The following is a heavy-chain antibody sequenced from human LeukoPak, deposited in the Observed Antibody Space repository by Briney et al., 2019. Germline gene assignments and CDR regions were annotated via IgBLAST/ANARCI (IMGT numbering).Heavy chain of an antibody. CDR3: AHRPPVAVGNRFDY. D-gene: IGHD6-19*01. J-gene: IGHJ4*02. CDR1: GFSLSTSGVG. V-gene: IGHV2-5*02. Sequence: SGPTLVKPTQTLTLTCTFSGFSLSTSGVGVGWIRQPPGKALEWLALIYWDDDKRYSPSLKSRLTITKDTSKNQVVLTMTNMDPVDTAPYYCAHRPPVAVGNRFDYWGQGTLVTVSS. CDR2: IYWDDDK.